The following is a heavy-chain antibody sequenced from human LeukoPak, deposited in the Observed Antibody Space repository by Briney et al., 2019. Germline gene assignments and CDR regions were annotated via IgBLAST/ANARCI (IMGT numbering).Heavy chain of an antibody. Sequence: PSETLSLTCAVYGGSFSGYYWSWIRQPPGKGLEWIGEINHSGSTNYNPSLKSRVTISVDTSKNQFSLKLSSVTAADTVVYYCAREGGWFDPWGQGTLVTVSS. CDR1: GGSFSGYY. D-gene: IGHD3-16*01. V-gene: IGHV4-34*01. CDR3: AREGGWFDP. CDR2: INHSGST. J-gene: IGHJ5*02.